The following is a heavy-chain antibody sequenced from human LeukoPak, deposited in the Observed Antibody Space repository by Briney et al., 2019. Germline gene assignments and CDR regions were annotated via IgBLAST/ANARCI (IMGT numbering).Heavy chain of an antibody. Sequence: ASVKVSCKASGHTFTGYYMHWVRQAPGQGLEWMGWINPNSGGTNYAQKFQGRVTMTRDTSISTAYMELSRLRSDDTAVYYCASPLEYCSSTSCFDYWGQGTLVTVSS. J-gene: IGHJ4*02. CDR2: INPNSGGT. V-gene: IGHV1-2*02. CDR1: GHTFTGYY. D-gene: IGHD2-2*01. CDR3: ASPLEYCSSTSCFDY.